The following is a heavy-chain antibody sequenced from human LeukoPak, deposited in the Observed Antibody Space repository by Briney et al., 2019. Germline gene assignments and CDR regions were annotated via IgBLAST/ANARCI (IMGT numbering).Heavy chain of an antibody. V-gene: IGHV3-30*02. CDR1: GFVFSNYG. CDR2: VRYDGSNE. Sequence: GGSLRLSCPTSGFVFSNYGMHWVRQAPGKGLEWVAFVRYDGSNEYYADSVKGRFTISRDNSRNTLYLQMNSLRAEDTGVYSCAKDSNSGYVSVGPNYWGLGTLVTVSS. J-gene: IGHJ4*02. CDR3: AKDSNSGYVSVGPNY. D-gene: IGHD5-12*01.